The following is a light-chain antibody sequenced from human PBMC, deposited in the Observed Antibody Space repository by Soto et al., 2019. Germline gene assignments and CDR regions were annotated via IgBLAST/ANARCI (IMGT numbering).Light chain of an antibody. J-gene: IGKJ4*01. CDR3: QQRSNWPLLT. CDR1: QSVSSY. Sequence: EIVLTQSPATLSLSPGERATLSCRASQSVSSYLAWYQQKPGQAPRLLIYDASNRATGIPARFSGSGSGTDFTLTISSLEPEDFAVYYCQQRSNWPLLTCGGGTMVEIK. CDR2: DAS. V-gene: IGKV3-11*01.